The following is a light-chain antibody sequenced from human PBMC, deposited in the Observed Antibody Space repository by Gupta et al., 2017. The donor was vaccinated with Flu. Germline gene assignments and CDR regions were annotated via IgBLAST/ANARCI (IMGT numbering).Light chain of an antibody. V-gene: IGLV3-21*03. Sequence: GKTARITWGGNNIGSKSVHWYQQKPGPAPVLVVYDDSDRPSGIPERFSGSNSGNTATLTIXRXEAGDEXDYYCQVWDSSSDQRVFGGGTKLPVL. CDR3: QVWDSSSDQRV. J-gene: IGLJ3*02. CDR2: DDS. CDR1: NIGSKS.